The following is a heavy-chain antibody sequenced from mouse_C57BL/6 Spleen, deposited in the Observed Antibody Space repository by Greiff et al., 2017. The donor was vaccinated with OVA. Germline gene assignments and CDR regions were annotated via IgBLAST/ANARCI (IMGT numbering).Heavy chain of an antibody. CDR3: ARKGASYGGAMDY. CDR1: GYAFTNYL. J-gene: IGHJ4*01. V-gene: IGHV1-54*01. D-gene: IGHD2-10*01. CDR2: INPGSGGT. Sequence: VKLQQSGAELVRPGTSVKVSCKASGYAFTNYLIEWVKQRPGQGLEWIGVINPGSGGTNYNEKFKGKATLTADKSSSTAYMQLSSLTSEDSAVYFCARKGASYGGAMDYWGQGTSVTVSS.